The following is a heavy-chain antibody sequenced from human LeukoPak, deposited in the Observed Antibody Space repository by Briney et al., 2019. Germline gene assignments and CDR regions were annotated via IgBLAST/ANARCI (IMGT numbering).Heavy chain of an antibody. Sequence: PSDTLSLTCNVSGGSISSTSYYGGWIRQPPGKGLEWIGSIYHTGTTYYSPSLQSRVTISVHTSKNQFSLKLSSVTAADTAVYYCARQECNGGSCYSRAIWFDPWGQGTLVTVSS. CDR2: IYHTGTT. V-gene: IGHV4-39*01. CDR1: GGSISSTSYY. CDR3: ARQECNGGSCYSRAIWFDP. D-gene: IGHD2-15*01. J-gene: IGHJ5*02.